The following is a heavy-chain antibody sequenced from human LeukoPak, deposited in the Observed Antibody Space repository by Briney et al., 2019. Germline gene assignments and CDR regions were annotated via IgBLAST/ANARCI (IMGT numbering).Heavy chain of an antibody. CDR1: GYAFTNYD. CDR2: MNPNSGNT. J-gene: IGHJ6*03. Sequence: SVKVSCKASGYAFTNYDINWVRQATGQGLEWMGWMNPNSGNTGYAQKFQGRVTMTRNTSISTAYMELSSLGSEATAVYYCARSPDYYYYMDVWGKGTTVTVSS. CDR3: ARSPDYYYYMDV. V-gene: IGHV1-8*01.